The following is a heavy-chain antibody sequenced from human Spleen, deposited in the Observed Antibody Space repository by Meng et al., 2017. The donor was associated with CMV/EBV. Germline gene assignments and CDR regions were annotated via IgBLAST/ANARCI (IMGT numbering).Heavy chain of an antibody. V-gene: IGHV3-21*01. Sequence: SGFSFSSYSMIWVRQAPGKGLEWVSSISSSSSYIYYADSVKGRFTISRDNAKNSLYLQMNSLRAEDTAVYYCARDFSSTAMVSPFGYWGQGTLVTVSS. CDR2: ISSSSSYI. D-gene: IGHD5-18*01. CDR3: ARDFSSTAMVSPFGY. CDR1: GFSFSSYS. J-gene: IGHJ4*02.